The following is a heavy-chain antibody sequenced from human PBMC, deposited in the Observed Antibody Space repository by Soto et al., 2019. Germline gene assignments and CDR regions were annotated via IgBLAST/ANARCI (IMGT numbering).Heavy chain of an antibody. J-gene: IGHJ4*02. Sequence: VGSLRPSCASSGFSFGSYALSWVRQSPGKGLEWVSTISGSDGKTFYADSVKGRFSISRDTSQSTLYLQMNSLRADDTAIYYCARWSYLDYWGQGTRVSVSS. D-gene: IGHD3-3*01. V-gene: IGHV3-23*01. CDR1: GFSFGSYA. CDR2: ISGSDGKT. CDR3: ARWSYLDY.